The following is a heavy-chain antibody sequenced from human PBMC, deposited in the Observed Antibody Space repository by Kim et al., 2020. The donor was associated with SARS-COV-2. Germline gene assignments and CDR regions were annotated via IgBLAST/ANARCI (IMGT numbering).Heavy chain of an antibody. CDR2: IIPILGIA. J-gene: IGHJ3*02. CDR3: AIMRIPGYCSSTSCYTALVSAFDI. V-gene: IGHV1-69*04. CDR1: GGTFSSYA. D-gene: IGHD2-2*02. Sequence: SVKVSCKASGGTFSSYAISWVRQAPGQGLEWMGRIIPILGIANYAQKFQGRVTITADKSTSTAYMELSSLRSEDTAVYYCAIMRIPGYCSSTSCYTALVSAFDIWGQGTMVTVSS.